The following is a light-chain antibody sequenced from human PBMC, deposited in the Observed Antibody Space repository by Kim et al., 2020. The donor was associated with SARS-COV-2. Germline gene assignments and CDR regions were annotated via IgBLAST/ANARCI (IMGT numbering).Light chain of an antibody. Sequence: SPGERASLACRASQSVSSSYSAWYQQRPGQAPRLLSYAASNRATGIPDRFSGSGSGTDFTLTISRLEPEDFAVYYCQQYGNSRWTFGQGTKVDIK. V-gene: IGKV3-20*01. CDR1: QSVSSSY. J-gene: IGKJ1*01. CDR2: AAS. CDR3: QQYGNSRWT.